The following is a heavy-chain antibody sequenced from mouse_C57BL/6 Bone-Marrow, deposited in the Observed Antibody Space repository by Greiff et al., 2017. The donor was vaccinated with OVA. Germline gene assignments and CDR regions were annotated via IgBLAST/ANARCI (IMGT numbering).Heavy chain of an antibody. Sequence: EVQLQESVAELVRPGASVKLSCTASGFNIKNTYMHWVKQRPEQGLEWIGRIDPANGNTKYAPKFQGQATITADTSSNTAYLQLSSLTSEDSAIYYCARPRYGSGHYAMDYWGQGTSVTVSS. V-gene: IGHV14-3*01. CDR2: IDPANGNT. CDR1: GFNIKNTY. D-gene: IGHD1-1*01. CDR3: ARPRYGSGHYAMDY. J-gene: IGHJ4*01.